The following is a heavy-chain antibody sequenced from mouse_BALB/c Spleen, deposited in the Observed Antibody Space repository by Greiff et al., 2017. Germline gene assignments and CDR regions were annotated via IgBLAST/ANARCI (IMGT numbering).Heavy chain of an antibody. CDR1: GFSLTSYG. CDR3: AREERDYYAMDY. J-gene: IGHJ4*01. CDR2: IWAGGST. Sequence: QVQLKESGPGLVAPSQSLSITCTVSGFSLTSYGVHWVRQPPGKGLQWLGVIWAGGSTNYNSALMSRLSISKDNSKSQVFLKMNSLQTDDTAMYYCAREERDYYAMDYWGQGTSVTVSS. V-gene: IGHV2-9*02.